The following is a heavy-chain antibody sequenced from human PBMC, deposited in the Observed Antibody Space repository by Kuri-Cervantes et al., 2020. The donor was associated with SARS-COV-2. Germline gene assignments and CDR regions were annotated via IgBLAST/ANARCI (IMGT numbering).Heavy chain of an antibody. Sequence: GESLKISCAASGFTFSSYGMHWVRQAPGKGLEWVAVIWYDGSNKYYADSVKGRFTISRDNSKNTLYLQMNSLRAEDTAVYYCAGRLYQLLSRGAFDIWGQGTMVTVSS. D-gene: IGHD2-2*01. CDR1: GFTFSSYG. CDR3: AGRLYQLLSRGAFDI. V-gene: IGHV3-33*08. J-gene: IGHJ3*02. CDR2: IWYDGSNK.